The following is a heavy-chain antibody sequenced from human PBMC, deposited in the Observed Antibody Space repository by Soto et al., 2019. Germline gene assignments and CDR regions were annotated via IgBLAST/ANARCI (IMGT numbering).Heavy chain of an antibody. J-gene: IGHJ4*02. D-gene: IGHD2-21*02. CDR2: IKSKTDGGTT. V-gene: IGHV3-15*07. CDR1: GFMFSNAG. CDR3: TTCGSDCFSVY. Sequence: PGGSLRLSCVASGFMFSNAGMNWARQAPGMGLEWVGRIKSKTDGGTTDYAAPVKGRFTISRDDSKNMLYLEMNSLKTEDTAVYYCTTCGSDCFSVYWGQGTLVTVSS.